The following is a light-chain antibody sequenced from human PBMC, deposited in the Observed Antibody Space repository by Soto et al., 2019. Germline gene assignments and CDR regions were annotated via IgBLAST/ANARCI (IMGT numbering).Light chain of an antibody. CDR3: QSYDSSLSAVV. J-gene: IGLJ2*01. Sequence: QLVLTQPPSVSGAPGQRVTISCTGNSSNIGAGYDVHWYQQLPGSAPKLLIYDNSNRPSGVPDRFSGSKSGTSASLAITGLQAEDEADYYCQSYDSSLSAVVFGGGTKLTVL. CDR2: DNS. V-gene: IGLV1-40*01. CDR1: SSNIGAGYD.